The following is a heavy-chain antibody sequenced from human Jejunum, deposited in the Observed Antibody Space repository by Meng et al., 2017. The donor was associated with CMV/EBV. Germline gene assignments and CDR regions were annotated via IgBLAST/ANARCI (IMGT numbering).Heavy chain of an antibody. J-gene: IGHJ4*02. Sequence: TSYDNKWVRQAAGQVLESMGWMNPDSGKTGYVQKFQGRVTMTRDTSISTAYMELSSLRYEDTGVYYCTRGRQIPPGYCTSATCPDYWGQGTLVTVSS. CDR3: TRGRQIPPGYCTSATCPDY. V-gene: IGHV1-8*01. CDR1: TSYD. CDR2: MNPDSGKT. D-gene: IGHD2-2*01.